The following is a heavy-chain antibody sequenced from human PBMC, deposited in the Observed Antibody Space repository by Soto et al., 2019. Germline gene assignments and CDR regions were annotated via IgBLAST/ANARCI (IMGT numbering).Heavy chain of an antibody. Sequence: QVQLVQSGAEVKKPGSSVKVSCKASGGTLSSYAISWVRQAPGQGLEWMGGIIPIFGTANYAQKFQGRVTITADEYTSTGYMALSSLRSEDTAVYSCARGRTYGDYLGGMDVWGQGTTVTVSS. D-gene: IGHD4-17*01. CDR3: ARGRTYGDYLGGMDV. CDR1: GGTLSSYA. J-gene: IGHJ6*02. CDR2: IIPIFGTA. V-gene: IGHV1-69*12.